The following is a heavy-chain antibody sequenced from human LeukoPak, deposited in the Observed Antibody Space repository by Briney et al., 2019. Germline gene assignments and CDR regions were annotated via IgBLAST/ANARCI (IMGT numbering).Heavy chain of an antibody. CDR2: YSGGST. D-gene: IGHD5-24*01. CDR1: GFSVSSNY. Sequence: GGSLRLSCAPSGFSVSSNYMSWVRRAPGKGLEWLSVYSGGSTYYADSVKDRFTISRDNSKNTLYLQMSSLRADDTAVYFCARGGDGYNFRFSAFDIWGQGTMVTVSS. CDR3: ARGGDGYNFRFSAFDI. J-gene: IGHJ3*02. V-gene: IGHV3-53*01.